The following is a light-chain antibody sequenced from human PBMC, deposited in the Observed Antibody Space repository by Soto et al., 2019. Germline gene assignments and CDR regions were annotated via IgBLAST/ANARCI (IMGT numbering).Light chain of an antibody. V-gene: IGLV2-8*01. CDR1: SSDVGGYNY. CDR2: EVS. Sequence: QSALTQPPSASGSPGQSVTISCTGTSSDVGGYNYVSWYQQHPGKAPKLMIYEVSKRPSGVPDRFSGSKSGNTASLTVSGLQAEDEADYYCSSYAGSNVFGTGTKVT. J-gene: IGLJ1*01. CDR3: SSYAGSNV.